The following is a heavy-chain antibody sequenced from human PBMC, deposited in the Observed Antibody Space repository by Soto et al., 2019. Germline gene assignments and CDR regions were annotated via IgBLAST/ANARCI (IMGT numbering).Heavy chain of an antibody. J-gene: IGHJ4*02. CDR3: ARSRRPVGGYCSGGSCYSVGY. D-gene: IGHD2-15*01. Sequence: PSQTLSLTCAISGDSVSSNSAAWNWIRQSPSRGLEWLGRTYYRSKWYNDYAVSVKSRITINPDTSKNQFSLQLNSVTPEDTAVYYCARSRRPVGGYCSGGSCYSVGYWGQGTLVTVSS. CDR2: TYYRSKWYN. CDR1: GDSVSSNSAA. V-gene: IGHV6-1*01.